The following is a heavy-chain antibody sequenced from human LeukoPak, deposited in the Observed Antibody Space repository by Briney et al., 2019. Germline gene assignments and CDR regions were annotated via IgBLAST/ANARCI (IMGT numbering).Heavy chain of an antibody. CDR1: GYTFTNYG. D-gene: IGHD3-22*01. CDR3: ARWVTTNDNYFSYYMDV. J-gene: IGHJ6*03. V-gene: IGHV1-18*01. Sequence: ASVKVSCKASGYTFTNYGISWVRQAPGKGLEWMGWISAYNGNTNYAQRLQGRVTMTTDTSTSTAFMDLRSLTSDDTAVYYCARWVTTNDNYFSYYMDVWGTGTTVTVS. CDR2: ISAYNGNT.